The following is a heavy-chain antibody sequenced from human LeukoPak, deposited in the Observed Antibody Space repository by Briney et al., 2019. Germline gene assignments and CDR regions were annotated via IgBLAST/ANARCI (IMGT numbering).Heavy chain of an antibody. V-gene: IGHV3-23*01. D-gene: IGHD2-2*01. CDR3: AKCPSSLSCYGVRLDV. CDR1: GFTFSSYA. J-gene: IGHJ6*02. CDR2: LGGSGVPT. Sequence: GRSLRLSCAASGFTFSSYAMHWVRQAPGKGLEWVSNLGGSGVPTNYANSVKGRFIISRDNSKNTLYLEMNSLGVDDTAIYYCAKCPSSLSCYGVRLDVWGQGTTVTVSS.